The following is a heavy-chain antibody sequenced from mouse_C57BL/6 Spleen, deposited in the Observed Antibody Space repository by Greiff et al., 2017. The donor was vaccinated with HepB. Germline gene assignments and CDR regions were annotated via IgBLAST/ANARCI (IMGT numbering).Heavy chain of an antibody. CDR3: ARRYYGSRGDWYFDV. CDR1: GYSFTGYF. J-gene: IGHJ1*03. CDR2: INPYNGDT. Sequence: VQLQQSGPELVKPGDSVKISCKASGYSFTGYFMNWVMQSHGKSLEWIGRINPYNGDTFYNQKFKGKATLTVDKSSSTAHMELRSLTSEDSAVYYCARRYYGSRGDWYFDVWGTGTTVTVSS. D-gene: IGHD1-1*01. V-gene: IGHV1-20*01.